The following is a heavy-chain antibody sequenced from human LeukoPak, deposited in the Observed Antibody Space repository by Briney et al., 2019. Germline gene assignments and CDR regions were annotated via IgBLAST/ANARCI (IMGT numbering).Heavy chain of an antibody. CDR1: GYTLRELS. CDR3: ATGHCNTSSCYYYYMDV. V-gene: IGHV1-24*01. D-gene: IGHD2/OR15-2a*01. Sequence: ASVKVSCKVSGYTLRELSMHWVRRAPAKGLQWMGVFDPEDGESIIAQKFQGRLTMTEDTSTDTAYMELSSLTSEDTAMYYCATGHCNTSSCYYYYMDVWGKGTTVTVSS. CDR2: FDPEDGES. J-gene: IGHJ6*03.